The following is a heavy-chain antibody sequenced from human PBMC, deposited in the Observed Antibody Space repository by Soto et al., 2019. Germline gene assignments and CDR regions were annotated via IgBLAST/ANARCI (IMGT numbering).Heavy chain of an antibody. CDR1: GGSIISTSYY. J-gene: IGHJ6*02. V-gene: IGHV4-39*01. Sequence: QLQLQESGPGLVKPSETLSLTCTVSGGSIISTSYYWGWIRQRPGKGLEWIGSIYYSGITSYNPSLESRVTISFETSKNQCSLRLSSVTAADTAVYYCVRIYDFGGSYGLDVWGQGTTVTVSS. CDR3: VRIYDFGGSYGLDV. D-gene: IGHD3-16*01. CDR2: IYYSGIT.